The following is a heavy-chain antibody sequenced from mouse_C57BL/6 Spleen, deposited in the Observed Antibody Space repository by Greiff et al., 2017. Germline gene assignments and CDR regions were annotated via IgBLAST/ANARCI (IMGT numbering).Heavy chain of an antibody. Sequence: EVKLMESGGGLVQPKGSLKLSCAASGFSFNTYAMNWVRQAPGKGLEWVARIRSKSNNYATYYADSVKDSFTISRDDSESMLYLQMNNLKTEDTAMYYGVRQGYYGSKAMDDWGQGTSVTVSS. J-gene: IGHJ4*01. CDR3: VRQGYYGSKAMDD. CDR2: IRSKSNNYAT. CDR1: GFSFNTYA. V-gene: IGHV10-1*01. D-gene: IGHD1-1*01.